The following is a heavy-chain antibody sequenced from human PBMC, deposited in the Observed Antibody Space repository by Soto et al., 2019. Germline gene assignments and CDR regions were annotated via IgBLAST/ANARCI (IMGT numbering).Heavy chain of an antibody. V-gene: IGHV4-30-2*01. CDR1: GGSISSGGYS. J-gene: IGHJ6*02. CDR3: ARDRKNYGMDV. Sequence: QLQLQESGSGLVKPSQTLSLTCAVSGGSISSGGYSWIWIRQPPGKGLEWIGYIYHSRRTYYNPSLKSRVTRSVDRSNNQFALKLSSVTAADTAVYYCARDRKNYGMDVWSQVTTVTVSS. CDR2: IYHSRRT.